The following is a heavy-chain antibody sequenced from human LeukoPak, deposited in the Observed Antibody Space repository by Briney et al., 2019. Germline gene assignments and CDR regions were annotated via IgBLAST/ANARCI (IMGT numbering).Heavy chain of an antibody. CDR1: GFTFSSYG. J-gene: IGHJ5*02. D-gene: IGHD6-13*01. Sequence: GGTLRLSCAASGFTFSSYGMSWVRQAPGKGLEWVSAISGSGGSTYYADSVKGRFTISRDNSKNTLYLQMNNLRAEDTAVYYCARRYNSRWFDPWGQGTLVTVSS. V-gene: IGHV3-23*01. CDR3: ARRYNSRWFDP. CDR2: ISGSGGST.